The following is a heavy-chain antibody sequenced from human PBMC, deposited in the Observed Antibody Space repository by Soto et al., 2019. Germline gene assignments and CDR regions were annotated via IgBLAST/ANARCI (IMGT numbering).Heavy chain of an antibody. CDR1: GGSVSSGGYY. CDR3: ARSAVAGTIDY. Sequence: PSETLSLTCTVSGGSVSSGGYYWSWIRQHPGKGLEWIGYIYYTGSTYYSPSLKSRLTISVDTSKTQFSLKLSSVTAADTAVYYCARSAVAGTIDYWGRGTLVTVSS. CDR2: IYYTGST. V-gene: IGHV4-31*03. J-gene: IGHJ4*02. D-gene: IGHD6-19*01.